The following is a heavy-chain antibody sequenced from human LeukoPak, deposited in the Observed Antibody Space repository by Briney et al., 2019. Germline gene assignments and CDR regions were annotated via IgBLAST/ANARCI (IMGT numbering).Heavy chain of an antibody. CDR3: ARAGRIAAAGTGNYYYYYYMDV. Sequence: SEALSLICTVSGYSISSGYYWGWIRQPPGKGLEWIGSIYHSGSTYYNPSLKSRVTISVDTSKNQFSLKLSSVTAADTAVYYCARAGRIAAAGTGNYYYYYYMDVWGKGTTVTVSS. V-gene: IGHV4-38-2*02. J-gene: IGHJ6*03. D-gene: IGHD6-13*01. CDR1: GYSISSGYY. CDR2: IYHSGST.